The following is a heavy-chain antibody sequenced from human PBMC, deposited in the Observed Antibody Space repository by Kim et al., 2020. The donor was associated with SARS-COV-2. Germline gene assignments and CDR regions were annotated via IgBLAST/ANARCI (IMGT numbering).Heavy chain of an antibody. J-gene: IGHJ3*02. V-gene: IGHV4-34*01. CDR1: GGSFSGYY. Sequence: SETLSLTCAVYGGSFSGYYWSWIRQPPGKGLEWIGEINHSGSTNYNPSLKSRVTISVDTSKNQFSLKLSSVTAADTAVYYCARGRFHDAFDIWGQGTMVTVSS. CDR3: ARGRFHDAFDI. CDR2: INHSGST. D-gene: IGHD2-21*01.